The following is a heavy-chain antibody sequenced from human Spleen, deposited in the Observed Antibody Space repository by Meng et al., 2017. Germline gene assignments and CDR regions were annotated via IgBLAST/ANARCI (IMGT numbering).Heavy chain of an antibody. CDR2: IYYSGST. J-gene: IGHJ2*01. D-gene: IGHD3-10*01. CDR3: ARGLYYGSGSWYFDL. Sequence: VQLEGSGPGLVGPSENLSLTCTVSGGSVSSGSYYWSWIRQPPGKGLEWIGYIYYSGSTNYNPSLKSRVTISVDTSKNQFSLKLSSVTAADTAVYYCARGLYYGSGSWYFDLWGRGTLVTVSS. V-gene: IGHV4-61*01. CDR1: GGSVSSGSYY.